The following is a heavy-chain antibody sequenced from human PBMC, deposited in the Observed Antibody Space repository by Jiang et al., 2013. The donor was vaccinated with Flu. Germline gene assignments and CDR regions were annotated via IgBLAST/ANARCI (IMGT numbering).Heavy chain of an antibody. CDR3: AKDFTGSFKRYYYDSSGLDY. D-gene: IGHD3-22*01. J-gene: IGHJ4*02. V-gene: IGHV3-23*04. Sequence: QLVESGGGLVQPGGSLRLSCAASGFTFSSYAMSWVRQAPGKGLEWVSAISASGVSTYYADSVKGRFTISRDNSNNTMSLQMNSLRAEDTAVYYCAKDFTGSFKRYYYDSSGLDYWGQGTLVTVSS. CDR2: ISASGVST. CDR1: GFTFSSYA.